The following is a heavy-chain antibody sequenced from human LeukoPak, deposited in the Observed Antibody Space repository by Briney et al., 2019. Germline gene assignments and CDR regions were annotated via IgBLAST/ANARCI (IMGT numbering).Heavy chain of an antibody. V-gene: IGHV3-74*01. D-gene: IGHD6-13*01. J-gene: IGHJ4*02. CDR3: AKVEGSSWYRGHFDY. CDR2: IKSDGSST. Sequence: VXQAPGXGLVWVSRIKSDGSSTNYADSVKGRFTISRDNAKNTLYLQMNSLRAEDTAVYYCAKVEGSSWYRGHFDYWGQGTLVTVSS.